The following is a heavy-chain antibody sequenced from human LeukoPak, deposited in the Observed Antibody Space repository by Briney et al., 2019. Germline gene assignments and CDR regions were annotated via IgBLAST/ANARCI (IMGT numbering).Heavy chain of an antibody. V-gene: IGHV4-39*07. D-gene: IGHD2-2*01. CDR3: ALVVVPAAMIGWFDP. CDR1: GGSISSGGYY. J-gene: IGHJ5*02. Sequence: SETLSLTCTVSGGSISSGGYYWSWIRQPPGKGLEWIGEINHSGSTNYNPSLKSRVTISVDTSKNQFSLKLSSVTAADTAVYYCALVVVPAAMIGWFDPWGQGTLVTVSS. CDR2: INHSGST.